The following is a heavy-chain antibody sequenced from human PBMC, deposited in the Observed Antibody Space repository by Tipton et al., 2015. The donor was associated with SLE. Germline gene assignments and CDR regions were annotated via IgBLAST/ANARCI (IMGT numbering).Heavy chain of an antibody. J-gene: IGHJ4*02. Sequence: TLSLTCTVSGGSIISSSYYWGWIRQPPGKGLEWIGSIYYSGSTYYNPSLKSRVTISVDTSKNQFSLKLSSVTAADTAVYYCAGMSYPREGYFDYWGQGTLVTVSS. CDR2: IYYSGST. CDR1: GGSIISSSYY. V-gene: IGHV4-39*07. CDR3: AGMSYPREGYFDY. D-gene: IGHD1-26*01.